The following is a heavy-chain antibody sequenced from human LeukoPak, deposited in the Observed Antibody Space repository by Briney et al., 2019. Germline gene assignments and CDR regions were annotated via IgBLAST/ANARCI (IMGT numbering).Heavy chain of an antibody. V-gene: IGHV3-30*02. CDR3: AKGSFYCTSSTCPQYYYYMDV. CDR2: VRYDGSEK. CDR1: GFTFTRYG. Sequence: GGSLRLSCAASGFTFTRYGMHWVRQAPGKGLEWVAFVRYDGSEKYYADSVKGRFTIFRDDSRNTVFLQMNSLTAEDTAVYYCAKGSFYCTSSTCPQYYYYMDVWGTGTTVTVSS. D-gene: IGHD2/OR15-2a*01. J-gene: IGHJ6*03.